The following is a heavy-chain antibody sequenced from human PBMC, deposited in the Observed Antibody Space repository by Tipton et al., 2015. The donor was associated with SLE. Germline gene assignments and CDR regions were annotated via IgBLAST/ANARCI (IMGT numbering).Heavy chain of an antibody. V-gene: IGHV4-4*07. CDR2: IYPTGNT. CDR1: GGSISSYY. Sequence: TLSLTCTVSGGSISSYYWSWIRQPAGKGLEWIGRIYPTGNTNYNPSLKSRVTMSVDTSKNQFSLKLTSVTAADTAVYYCARDKSSHSQYILDHWGQGTLVTVSP. CDR3: ARDKSSHSQYILDH. D-gene: IGHD3-3*02. J-gene: IGHJ4*02.